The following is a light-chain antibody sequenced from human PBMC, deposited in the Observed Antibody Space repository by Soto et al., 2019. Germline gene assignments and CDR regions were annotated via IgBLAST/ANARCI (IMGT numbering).Light chain of an antibody. J-gene: IGLJ1*01. V-gene: IGLV2-23*03. CDR2: EGS. CDR3: CSYAGTTTFYV. Sequence: QSALTQPASVSGSPGQSITISCTGTSSDVGGYNYVSWYQQHPGKAPKLIIYEGSKRPSGVSNRFSASKSGNTASLTISGLQAEDEADYHCCSYAGTTTFYVFGTGTKVNVL. CDR1: SSDVGGYNY.